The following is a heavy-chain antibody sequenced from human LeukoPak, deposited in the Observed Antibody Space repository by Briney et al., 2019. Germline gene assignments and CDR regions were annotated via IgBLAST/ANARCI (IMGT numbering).Heavy chain of an antibody. J-gene: IGHJ3*02. CDR2: ISYDGSNK. V-gene: IGHV3-30*18. CDR3: AKSFLWFGELLRGAFDI. Sequence: PGRSLRLSCAASGFTFSSYGMHWVRQAPGKGLEWVAVISYDGSNKYYADSVKGRFTISRDNSKNTLYLQMNSLRAEDTAVYYCAKSFLWFGELLRGAFDIWGQGTMVTVSS. D-gene: IGHD3-10*01. CDR1: GFTFSSYG.